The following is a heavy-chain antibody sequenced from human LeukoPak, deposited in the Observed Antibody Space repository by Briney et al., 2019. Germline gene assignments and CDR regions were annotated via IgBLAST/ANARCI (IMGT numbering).Heavy chain of an antibody. D-gene: IGHD4-11*01. V-gene: IGHV3-21*05. Sequence: GGSLRLSCSASGFTFNRFYLHWVRQAPGKGLEWVSYISSSSSYTNYADSVKGRFTISRDNAKNSLYLQMNSLRAEDTAVYYCARAPHYSNYGPYYYGMDVWGQGTTVTVSS. J-gene: IGHJ6*02. CDR2: ISSSSSYT. CDR3: ARAPHYSNYGPYYYGMDV. CDR1: GFTFNRFY.